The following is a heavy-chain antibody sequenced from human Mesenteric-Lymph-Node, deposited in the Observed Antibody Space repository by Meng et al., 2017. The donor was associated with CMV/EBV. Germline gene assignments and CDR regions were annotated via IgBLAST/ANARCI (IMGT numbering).Heavy chain of an antibody. V-gene: IGHV4-34*01. J-gene: IGHJ4*02. D-gene: IGHD6-6*01. CDR1: NGSFIGYF. CDR3: ARLSSVSSSSI. Sequence: SETLSLTCGVYNGSFIGYFWSWICQPPGQGLEWIGVISNSGTTNYNPSLESRVTLAADMSKKQFSLKLTSVTAADTAVYYCARLSSVSSSSIWGQGTLVTVSS. CDR2: ISNSGTT.